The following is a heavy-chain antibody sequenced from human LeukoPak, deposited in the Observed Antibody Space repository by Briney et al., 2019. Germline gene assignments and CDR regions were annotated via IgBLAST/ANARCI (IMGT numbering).Heavy chain of an antibody. CDR1: GFTFSSYA. Sequence: GGSLRLSCAASGFTFSSYAMSWVRRAPGKGLEWVSAVSSSGGSTNYADYVRGQFTISRDNSKNTVYLHMNNLRAEDTAVYYCAKDRDRDYWGQGTLVTVSS. J-gene: IGHJ4*02. V-gene: IGHV3-23*01. CDR2: VSSSGGST. CDR3: AKDRDRDY. D-gene: IGHD5-24*01.